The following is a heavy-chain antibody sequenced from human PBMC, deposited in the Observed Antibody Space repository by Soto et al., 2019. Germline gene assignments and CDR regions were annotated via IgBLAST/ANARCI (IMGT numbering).Heavy chain of an antibody. CDR1: GFIFNSYS. V-gene: IGHV3-48*01. CDR2: INSGSTSV. Sequence: EVQLVESGGGLVQPGGSLRLSCVASGFIFNSYSMNWVRQAPGKGLEWISYINSGSTSVFYADSVKGRVTISRDNANNSLYLQMNSLRAEDTAVYYCASSATPDAYWGQGTLVTVSS. CDR3: ASSATPDAY. J-gene: IGHJ4*02. D-gene: IGHD1-26*01.